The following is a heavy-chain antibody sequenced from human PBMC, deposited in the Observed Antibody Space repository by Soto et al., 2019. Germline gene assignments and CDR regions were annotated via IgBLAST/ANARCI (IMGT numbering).Heavy chain of an antibody. J-gene: IGHJ6*02. D-gene: IGHD4-4*01. V-gene: IGHV4-39*02. CDR2: IYYHGNT. CDR1: GASINSAEYS. CDR3: ARDVNYSDYYYYGMDV. Sequence: PSETLSLTCTVSGASINSAEYSWGWIRQPPGKTLEWIGTIYYHGNTYSNPSLKSRVTISVDTSNNQLSLKLRSVTAADTAVYYCARDVNYSDYYYYGMDVWGQGTTVTVSS.